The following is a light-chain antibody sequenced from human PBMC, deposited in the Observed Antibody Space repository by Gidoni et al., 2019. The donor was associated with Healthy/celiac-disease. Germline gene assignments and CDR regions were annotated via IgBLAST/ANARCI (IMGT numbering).Light chain of an antibody. CDR3: QAWDSSTGV. CDR2: QDS. V-gene: IGLV3-1*01. J-gene: IGLJ1*01. CDR1: KLGDKY. Sequence: SYELTHPPSVSVSPGQTASITCSGDKLGDKYACWYQQKPGQSPVLVIYQDSKRPPGIPARFSGSNSGNTATLTISGTQAMDEADYYCQAWDSSTGVFGTGTKVTVL.